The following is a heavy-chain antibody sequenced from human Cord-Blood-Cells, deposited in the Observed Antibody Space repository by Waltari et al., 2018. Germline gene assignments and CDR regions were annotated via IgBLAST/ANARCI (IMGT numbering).Heavy chain of an antibody. D-gene: IGHD3-10*01. J-gene: IGHJ4*02. V-gene: IGHV1-2*02. Sequence: QVQLVQSGAEVKKPGASVKVSCKASGYTFTGYYMHWVRQAPGQGLEWRGWINPSSGGTNYAQKFQGRVTMTRDTSISTAYMELSRLRSDDTAVYYCASDPYGSGIVIDYWGQGTLVTVSS. CDR3: ASDPYGSGIVIDY. CDR1: GYTFTGYY. CDR2: INPSSGGT.